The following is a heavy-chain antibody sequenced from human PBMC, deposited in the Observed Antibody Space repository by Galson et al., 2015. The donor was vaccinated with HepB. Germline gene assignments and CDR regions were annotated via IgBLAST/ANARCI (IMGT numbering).Heavy chain of an antibody. J-gene: IGHJ5*02. CDR1: GYTFTSYD. V-gene: IGHV1-8*01. Sequence: SVKVSCKASGYTFTSYDINWVRQATGQGLEWMGWMNPNSGNTGYAQKFQGRVTMTRNTSISTAYMELSSLRSEDTAVYYCARGRRIAAKYNWFDPWGQGTLVTVSS. CDR3: ARGRRIAAKYNWFDP. CDR2: MNPNSGNT. D-gene: IGHD6-13*01.